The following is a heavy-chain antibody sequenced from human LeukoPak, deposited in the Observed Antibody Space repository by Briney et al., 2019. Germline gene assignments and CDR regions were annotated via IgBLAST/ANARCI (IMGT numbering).Heavy chain of an antibody. D-gene: IGHD7-27*01. J-gene: IGHJ4*02. CDR2: IYYSGST. CDR1: GGSFSSGDYY. V-gene: IGHV4-30-4*01. CDR3: ARGSFSLGIDSPFDY. Sequence: SQTLSLTCTVSGGSFSSGDYYWGWIRQPPGKGLEWSGYIYYSGSTYYNPSLKSRVTISVDTSKNQFSLKLSSVTAADTAVYYCARGSFSLGIDSPFDYWGQGTLVTVSS.